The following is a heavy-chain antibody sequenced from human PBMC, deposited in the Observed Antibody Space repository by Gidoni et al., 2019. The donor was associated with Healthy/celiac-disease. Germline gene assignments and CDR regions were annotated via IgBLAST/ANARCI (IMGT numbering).Heavy chain of an antibody. D-gene: IGHD1-26*01. CDR1: GGSISSYY. CDR3: ARDSRWVVGAIRLYYYGMDV. V-gene: IGHV4-4*07. J-gene: IGHJ6*02. CDR2: IYTSGRT. Sequence: QVQLQESGPGLVKPSETLSLTCTVSGGSISSYYWSWIRQPAGKGLEWVGRIYTSGRTNYNPSLKSRVTMSVDTSKNQFSLKLSSVTAADTAVYYCARDSRWVVGAIRLYYYGMDVWGQGTTVTVSS.